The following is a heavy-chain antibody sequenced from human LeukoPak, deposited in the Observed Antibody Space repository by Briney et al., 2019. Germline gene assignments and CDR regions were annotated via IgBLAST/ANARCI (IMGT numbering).Heavy chain of an antibody. CDR1: GGSISSHY. CDR3: ARGYSGSYYYYYYYMDV. J-gene: IGHJ6*03. CDR2: IYYSGST. V-gene: IGHV4-59*11. Sequence: SETLSLTCTVSGGSISSHYWSWIRQPPGKGLEWIGYIYYSGSTNYNPSLKSRVTISVDTSKNQFSLKLSSVTAADTAVYYCARGYSGSYYYYYYYMDVWGKGTTATVSS. D-gene: IGHD1-26*01.